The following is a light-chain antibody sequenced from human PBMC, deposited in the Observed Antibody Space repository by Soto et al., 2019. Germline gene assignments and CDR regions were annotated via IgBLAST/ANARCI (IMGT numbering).Light chain of an antibody. Sequence: EIVMTQSPATLSVSPGESATLSCRASQSVRSNLAWYQKKPGQAPRLLIYGASTRATGIPARFSGSGSGTEFTLTISSLQSEDFAIYFCQQYNNWPPDRTFGQGTKVEIK. V-gene: IGKV3-15*01. J-gene: IGKJ1*01. CDR1: QSVRSN. CDR3: QQYNNWPPDRT. CDR2: GAS.